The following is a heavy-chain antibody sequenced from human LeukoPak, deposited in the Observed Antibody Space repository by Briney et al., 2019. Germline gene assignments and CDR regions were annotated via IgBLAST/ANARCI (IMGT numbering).Heavy chain of an antibody. V-gene: IGHV3-23*01. CDR3: AKSGRYYDSSGYYYWDY. D-gene: IGHD3-22*01. CDR2: ITTGT. CDR1: GFTFSGYA. Sequence: PGGSLRLSCAASGFTFSGYAMSWVRQAPGRGLEWVSAITTGTINADSVKGRFTISRDNSKNTLYLQMNSLRAEDTAVYYCAKSGRYYDSSGYYYWDYWGQGTLVTVSS. J-gene: IGHJ4*02.